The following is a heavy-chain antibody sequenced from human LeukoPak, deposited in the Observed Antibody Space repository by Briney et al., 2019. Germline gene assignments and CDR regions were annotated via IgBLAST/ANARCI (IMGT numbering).Heavy chain of an antibody. D-gene: IGHD3-9*01. J-gene: IGHJ4*02. Sequence: PGGSLRLSCTASGFTVSGNYMNWVRQAPGKGLEWVSVVYTDGNIYYADSVKGRFTISKDNSKNTLYLQMNNLRAEDTAIYYCAKAANYDILTGYYLDYWGQGTLVTVSS. CDR3: AKAANYDILTGYYLDY. CDR1: GFTVSGNY. V-gene: IGHV3-53*01. CDR2: VYTDGNI.